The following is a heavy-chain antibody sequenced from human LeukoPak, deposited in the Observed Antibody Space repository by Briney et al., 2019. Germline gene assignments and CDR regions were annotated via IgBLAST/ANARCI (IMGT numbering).Heavy chain of an antibody. V-gene: IGHV3-23*01. Sequence: GGSLRLSCAASGFTFSSYAMSWVRQAPGKGLEWVSGMSGSGGSTYYADSVKGRFTISRDNSKNTLYLQMNSLRGEDTAIYYCAKVDGSDWYEGFGYWGQGTLVTVSS. CDR1: GFTFSSYA. D-gene: IGHD6-13*01. CDR3: AKVDGSDWYEGFGY. CDR2: MSGSGGST. J-gene: IGHJ4*02.